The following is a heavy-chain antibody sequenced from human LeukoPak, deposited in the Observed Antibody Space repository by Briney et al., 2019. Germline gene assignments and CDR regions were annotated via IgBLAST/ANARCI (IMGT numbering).Heavy chain of an antibody. V-gene: IGHV4-59*01. D-gene: IGHD5-24*01. Sequence: SETLSLTCTVSGGSISPYYWNWIRQPPGKGLEWIGYVSYSCGTDYNPSLKSRVTISVDTSKNQFSLNLSSVTAADTAVYFCARGDGYNLYWGQGTLVTVSS. J-gene: IGHJ4*02. CDR1: GGSISPYY. CDR3: ARGDGYNLY. CDR2: VSYSCGT.